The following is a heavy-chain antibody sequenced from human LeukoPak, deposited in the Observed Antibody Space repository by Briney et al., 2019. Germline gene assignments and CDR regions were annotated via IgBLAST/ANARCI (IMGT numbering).Heavy chain of an antibody. J-gene: IGHJ4*02. V-gene: IGHV4-39*01. CDR2: IYYSGNT. CDR1: GGSISSSSYY. CDR3: ARHLPRGVGLCYFDS. D-gene: IGHD1-26*01. Sequence: SETLSLTCTVSGGSISSSSYYWGWIRQPPGKGLEWIGSIYYSGNTYYNPSLKSRVTISVYTSNNQFSLKLSSVTAADTAVYYCARHLPRGVGLCYFDSWGQGTLVTASS.